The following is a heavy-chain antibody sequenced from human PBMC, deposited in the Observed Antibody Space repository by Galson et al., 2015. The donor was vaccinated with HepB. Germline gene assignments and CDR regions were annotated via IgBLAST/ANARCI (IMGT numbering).Heavy chain of an antibody. D-gene: IGHD3-10*01. Sequence: SLRLSCAASGFTFSSYAMHWVRQAPGKGLEWVAVISYDGSNKYYADSVKGRFTISRDNSKNTLYLQMNSPRAEDTAVYYCAREKTYYYGSGRTNWFDPWGQGTLVTVSS. CDR2: ISYDGSNK. J-gene: IGHJ5*02. CDR3: AREKTYYYGSGRTNWFDP. V-gene: IGHV3-30*04. CDR1: GFTFSSYA.